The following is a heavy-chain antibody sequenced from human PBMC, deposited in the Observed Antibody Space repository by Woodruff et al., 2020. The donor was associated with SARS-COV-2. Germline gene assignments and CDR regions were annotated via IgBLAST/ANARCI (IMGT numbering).Heavy chain of an antibody. Sequence: LGWVAVISYDGSNKYYADSVKGRFTISIDNSKNTLYLQMNSLRAEDTAVYYCAKFPGYCSSTSCPEKLELDYWGQGTLVTVS. J-gene: IGHJ4*02. D-gene: IGHD2-2*01. V-gene: IGHV3-30*18. CDR2: ISYDGSNK. CDR3: AKFPGYCSSTSCPEKLELDY.